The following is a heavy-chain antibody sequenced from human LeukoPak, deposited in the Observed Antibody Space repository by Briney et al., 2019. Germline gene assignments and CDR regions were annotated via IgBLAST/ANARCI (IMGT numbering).Heavy chain of an antibody. J-gene: IGHJ4*02. CDR1: GFNFRDYA. D-gene: IGHD2-2*03. CDR3: ARASWISHADAVC. V-gene: IGHV3-23*01. CDR2: LRGNDET. Sequence: GGSLRLSCAASGFNFRDYAMSWVRQSPARGLEWVSSLRGNDETFYANSVRGRFTLSRDNSKNTVHLQLNNLRVEDTAIYYCARASWISHADAVCWGQGTLVTVAS.